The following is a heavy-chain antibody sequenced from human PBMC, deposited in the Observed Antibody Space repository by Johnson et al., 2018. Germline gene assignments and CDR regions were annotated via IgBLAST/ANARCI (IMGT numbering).Heavy chain of an antibody. CDR2: ISYDGSNK. J-gene: IGHJ6*03. Sequence: QVQLLESGGGVVQPGRSLRLSCAAYGFTFSSYAMHWVRPAPGKGLEWVAVISYDGSNKYYADYVTGRFTISRDNSKNTLYLPMNSLRAEETAVYYCATDYYGSGSSTFYYYYYYMDVWGKCTTVTVSS. V-gene: IGHV3-30-3*01. D-gene: IGHD3-10*01. CDR1: GFTFSSYA. CDR3: ATDYYGSGSSTFYYYYYYMDV.